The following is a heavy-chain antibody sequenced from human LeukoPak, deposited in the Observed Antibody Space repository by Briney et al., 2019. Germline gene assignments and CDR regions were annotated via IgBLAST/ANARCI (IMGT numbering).Heavy chain of an antibody. D-gene: IGHD3-3*01. CDR2: ISSSGSTI. V-gene: IGHV3-11*01. J-gene: IGHJ4*02. Sequence: PGGSLRLSCAASGFTFSDYYMSWIRQAPGKGLEWVSYISSSGSTIYYADSVKGRFTISRDNAKNSLYLQMNSLRAEDTAVYYCARDRQDYDFWSGELFDCYDYWGQGTLVTVSS. CDR1: GFTFSDYY. CDR3: ARDRQDYDFWSGELFDCYDY.